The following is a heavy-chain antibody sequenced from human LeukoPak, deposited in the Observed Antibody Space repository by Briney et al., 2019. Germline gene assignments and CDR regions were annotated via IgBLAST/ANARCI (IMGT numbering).Heavy chain of an antibody. D-gene: IGHD3-9*01. Sequence: PGGSLRLSCAASGFTFSSYDMNWVRQAPGKGLEWVSSITSSSTSMYYADSVKGRFTISRDNAKNSLYLQMNSLRAEDTAVYYCARTYYDILTGYNPYFDYWGQGTLVTVSS. CDR1: GFTFSSYD. CDR2: ITSSSTSM. CDR3: ARTYYDILTGYNPYFDY. J-gene: IGHJ4*02. V-gene: IGHV3-21*01.